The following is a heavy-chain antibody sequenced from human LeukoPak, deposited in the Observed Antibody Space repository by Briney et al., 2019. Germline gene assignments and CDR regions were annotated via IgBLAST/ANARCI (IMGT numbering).Heavy chain of an antibody. CDR2: ISGSGSTT. CDR3: AKERDGTCYFNAPFDQ. J-gene: IGHJ4*02. CDR1: GFSFSTFP. Sequence: GASLRLSCAASGFSFSTFPMNWVRQAPGKGLEWVSGISGSGSTTYYADSVKGRLTISRDNSNNTLFLQMDRLKGEDTAVYFWAKERDGTCYFNAPFDQWGQGTLVTVSS. D-gene: IGHD3/OR15-3a*01. V-gene: IGHV3-23*01.